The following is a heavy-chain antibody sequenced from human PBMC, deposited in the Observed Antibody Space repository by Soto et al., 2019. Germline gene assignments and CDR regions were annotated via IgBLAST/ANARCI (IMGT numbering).Heavy chain of an antibody. CDR2: ISSSDTII. D-gene: IGHD3-22*01. V-gene: IGHV3-11*01. CDR1: GFTFSDYY. J-gene: IGHJ4*02. Sequence: GGSLRLSCAASGFTFSDYYMSWIRQAPGKGLEWVSYISSSDTIIYYADSVKGRFAISRDNAKNSLYLQMNSLRAEDTAVYYCARDLGYYDSSGYFDYWGQGTLVTVSS. CDR3: ARDLGYYDSSGYFDY.